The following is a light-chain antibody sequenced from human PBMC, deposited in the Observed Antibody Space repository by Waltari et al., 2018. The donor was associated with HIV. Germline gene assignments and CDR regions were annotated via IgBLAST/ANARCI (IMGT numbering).Light chain of an antibody. CDR1: RSNIGSNS. CDR3: ASWDDSLGGVV. J-gene: IGLJ2*01. CDR2: GNN. Sequence: QSVLTQPPSASGTPGQRVTFSCSGARSNIGSNSAYWYQKLPGTAPKLLMYGNNERPSGVPDRFSGSKSATSASLAISGLRSEDEAEYYCASWDDSLGGVVFGGGTQLTVL. V-gene: IGLV1-47*01.